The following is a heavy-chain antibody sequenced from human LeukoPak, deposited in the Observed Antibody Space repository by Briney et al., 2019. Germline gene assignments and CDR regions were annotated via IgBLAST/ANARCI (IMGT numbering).Heavy chain of an antibody. CDR1: GFTFSTYS. CDR2: ITSGSITM. V-gene: IGHV3-48*01. Sequence: GGSLRLSCVASGFTFSTYSMNWVHQAPGKGLEWVSYITSGSITMYYADSVKGRFTISRDNAKNSLYLQMNSLRAEDTAVYYCARDGRTYTTSPTWFDPWGQGTLVTVSS. J-gene: IGHJ5*02. D-gene: IGHD3-16*01. CDR3: ARDGRTYTTSPTWFDP.